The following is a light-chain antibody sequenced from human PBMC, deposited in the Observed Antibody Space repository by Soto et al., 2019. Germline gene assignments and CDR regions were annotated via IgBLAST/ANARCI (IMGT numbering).Light chain of an antibody. V-gene: IGKV3-15*01. CDR1: RNVYTN. CDR2: GAS. J-gene: IGKJ2*01. Sequence: EIVMTQSPATLSVSSGERATLSCRASRNVYTNLAWYQQRPGQAPRLLIYGASTRATDIPGRFSGSGSGTGFTLTISGLQSEDVAVYYCQQYSNWPPEYTFGQGTKLEI. CDR3: QQYSNWPPEYT.